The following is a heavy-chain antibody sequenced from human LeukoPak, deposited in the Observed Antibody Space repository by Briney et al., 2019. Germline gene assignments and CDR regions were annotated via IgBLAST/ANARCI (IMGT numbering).Heavy chain of an antibody. D-gene: IGHD3-3*01. CDR2: IGRSSQYI. Sequence: GGSLRLSCTASGFTLSLYSMHWVRQAPGKGLEWVSSIGRSSQYIYYGDSVRGRFTISRDNAKNSLYLGMNSPRAEDTAVYYCARDASNIDFAPYFYYMDVWGKGTTVTVSS. V-gene: IGHV3-21*01. CDR3: ARDASNIDFAPYFYYMDV. CDR1: GFTLSLYS. J-gene: IGHJ6*03.